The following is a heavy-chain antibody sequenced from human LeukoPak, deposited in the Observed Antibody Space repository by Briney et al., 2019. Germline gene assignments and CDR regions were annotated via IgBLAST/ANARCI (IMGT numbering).Heavy chain of an antibody. CDR3: ARLPLTARRHFDY. Sequence: QPGGSLRLSCAASGFTFSTYWMSWVRQAPGKGLEWVANIKEVGSQKYYVDSVKGRFTISRDNAKNSQYLQMNSLRAEDTAVYYCARLPLTARRHFDYWGQGTLVTVSS. J-gene: IGHJ4*02. CDR2: IKEVGSQK. CDR1: GFTFSTYW. V-gene: IGHV3-7*05. D-gene: IGHD5-18*01.